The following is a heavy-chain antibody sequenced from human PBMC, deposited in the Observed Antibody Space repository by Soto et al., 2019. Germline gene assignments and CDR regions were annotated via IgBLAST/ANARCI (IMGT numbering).Heavy chain of an antibody. CDR3: AQFMVRADKSANYYYYGMDV. CDR2: IDWDDDK. D-gene: IGHD3-10*01. Sequence: SGPTLVNPTQTLTLTCTFSGFSLSTSGMCVSWIRQPPGKALEWLALIDWDDDKYYSTSLKTRLTISKDTSKNQVVLTMTNMDPVDTATYYCAQFMVRADKSANYYYYGMDVWGQGTTVTVSS. J-gene: IGHJ6*02. V-gene: IGHV2-70*01. CDR1: GFSLSTSGMC.